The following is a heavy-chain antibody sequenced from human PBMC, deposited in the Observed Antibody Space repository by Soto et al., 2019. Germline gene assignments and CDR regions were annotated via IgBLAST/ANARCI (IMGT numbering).Heavy chain of an antibody. CDR1: GYTFTSYA. V-gene: IGHV1-3*01. CDR2: INAGNGNT. D-gene: IGHD3-9*01. J-gene: IGHJ6*02. Sequence: ASVKVSCKASGYTFTSYAMHWVRQAPGQRLEWMGWINAGNGNTKYSQKFQGRVTITRDTSASTAYMELSSLRSEDTAVYYCARGPYDILTGYPYYYGMDVWGQGTTVTVSS. CDR3: ARGPYDILTGYPYYYGMDV.